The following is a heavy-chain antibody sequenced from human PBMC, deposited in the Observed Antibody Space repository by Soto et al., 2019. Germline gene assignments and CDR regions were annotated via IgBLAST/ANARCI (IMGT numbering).Heavy chain of an antibody. D-gene: IGHD2-2*01. Sequence: PGGSLRLSCAASGVTFSSYWMIWVRQAPGKGLEWVANIKQDGSEKYYVDSVKGRFTISRANAKNSLYLQMNSLRAEDTAVYYCAREIPAAGLGMDVWGQGTTVTVSS. CDR3: AREIPAAGLGMDV. CDR1: GVTFSSYW. CDR2: IKQDGSEK. J-gene: IGHJ6*02. V-gene: IGHV3-7*01.